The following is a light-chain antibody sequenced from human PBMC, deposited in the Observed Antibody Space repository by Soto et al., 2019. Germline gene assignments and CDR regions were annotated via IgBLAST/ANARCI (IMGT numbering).Light chain of an antibody. CDR3: SSYTSSSTFYV. V-gene: IGLV2-14*01. Sequence: QSALTQPASVSGSPGQSITISCTGTSSDVGGYNYVSWYQQHPGKAPKLMIYDVSNRPSGVSNRFFGSKSGNTASLTISGLQAEDEAEYYCSSYTSSSTFYVFGTGTKVTVL. CDR1: SSDVGGYNY. J-gene: IGLJ1*01. CDR2: DVS.